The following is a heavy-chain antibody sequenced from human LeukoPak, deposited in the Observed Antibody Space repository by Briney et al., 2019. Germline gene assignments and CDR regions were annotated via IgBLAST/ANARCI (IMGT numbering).Heavy chain of an antibody. J-gene: IGHJ4*02. Sequence: SGTLSLTCTVSGYSISSGYYWGWIRQPPGKGLEWIGSIYHSGSTYYNPSLKSRVTISVDTSKNQFSLKLSSVTAADTAVYYCARISYYDFWSGSNIDYWGQGTLVTVSS. CDR3: ARISYYDFWSGSNIDY. D-gene: IGHD3-3*01. CDR2: IYHSGST. CDR1: GYSISSGYY. V-gene: IGHV4-38-2*02.